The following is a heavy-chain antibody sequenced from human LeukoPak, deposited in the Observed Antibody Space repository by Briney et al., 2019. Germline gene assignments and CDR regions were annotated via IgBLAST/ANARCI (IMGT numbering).Heavy chain of an antibody. J-gene: IGHJ4*02. CDR1: GYTFTGYY. D-gene: IGHD3-9*01. Sequence: GASVKVSCKASGYTFTGYYMHWVRQAPGQGLEWMGWINPNSGGTNYAQKFQGRVTMTRDTSISTAYMELSRLRSDDTAVYYCARGNYDILTGYYSLYYFDYWGQGTLVTVSS. V-gene: IGHV1-2*02. CDR2: INPNSGGT. CDR3: ARGNYDILTGYYSLYYFDY.